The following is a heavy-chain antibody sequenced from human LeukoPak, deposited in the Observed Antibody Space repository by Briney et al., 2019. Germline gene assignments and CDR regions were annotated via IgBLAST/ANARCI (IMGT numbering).Heavy chain of an antibody. Sequence: ASVKVSCTASGYTFINYGITWVRLAPGQGLEWMGWISASNGNTNYAQKFQGRVTITTDESTSTVYMQLSGLRSEDRAVYYCARAFTYSNSWHWFDPWGQGTLVTVSS. D-gene: IGHD6-13*01. CDR2: ISASNGNT. CDR1: GYTFINYG. V-gene: IGHV1-18*01. CDR3: ARAFTYSNSWHWFDP. J-gene: IGHJ5*02.